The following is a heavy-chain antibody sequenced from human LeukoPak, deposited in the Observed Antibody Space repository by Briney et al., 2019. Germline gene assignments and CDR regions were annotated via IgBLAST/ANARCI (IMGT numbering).Heavy chain of an antibody. CDR2: ISHIGRT. CDR1: GDSLSSHY. J-gene: IGHJ3*02. D-gene: IGHD4-17*01. CDR3: ARDLVTVTKGFDI. Sequence: SETLSLTSAVSGDSLSSHYWTWIRQSPGTGLEWIGYISHIGRTNYNPSLKSRLTISIDTSKNQFSLKSRSVTAADTAVYYCARDLVTVTKGFDIWGQGTMVSVSS. V-gene: IGHV4-59*11.